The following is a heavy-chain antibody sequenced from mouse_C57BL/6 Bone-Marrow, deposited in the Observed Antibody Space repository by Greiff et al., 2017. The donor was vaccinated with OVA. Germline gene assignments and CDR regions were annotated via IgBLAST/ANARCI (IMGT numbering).Heavy chain of an antibody. V-gene: IGHV5-6*01. CDR2: ISSGGSYT. J-gene: IGHJ3*01. CDR3: ARQIPFAY. Sequence: EVNVVESGGDLVKPGGSLKLSCAASGFTFSSYGMSWVRQTPDKRLEWVATISSGGSYTYYPDSVKGRFTISRDNAKNTLYLQLSSLKSEDTAMYYCARQIPFAYWGQGTLVTVSA. CDR1: GFTFSSYG.